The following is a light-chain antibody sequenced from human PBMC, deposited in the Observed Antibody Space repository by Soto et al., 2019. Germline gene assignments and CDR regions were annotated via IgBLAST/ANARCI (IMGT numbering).Light chain of an antibody. V-gene: IGLV2-8*01. Sequence: QSVLTQPPSASGSPGQSVTISCTGTSSDVGGYNYVSWYQQHPGKVPKLMIYEVSKRPSGVPDRFSGSKSGNTASLTVSGLQAEGEADYYCSSYASTSSYVFGTGTKVTVL. CDR2: EVS. CDR1: SSDVGGYNY. CDR3: SSYASTSSYV. J-gene: IGLJ1*01.